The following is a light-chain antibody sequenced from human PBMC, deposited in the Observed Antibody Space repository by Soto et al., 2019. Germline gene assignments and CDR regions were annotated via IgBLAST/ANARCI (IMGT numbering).Light chain of an antibody. V-gene: IGKV1-39*01. CDR3: QQSYSTPGT. CDR1: QSISSY. Sequence: DIHMTQSPSSLSASVGDRVTITCRASQSISSYLNWYQQKPGKAPKLLIYAASSLQSGVPSRFGGSGSGTDFTLTISSLQPEDFATYYCQQSYSTPGTFGQGTKVDNK. J-gene: IGKJ1*01. CDR2: AAS.